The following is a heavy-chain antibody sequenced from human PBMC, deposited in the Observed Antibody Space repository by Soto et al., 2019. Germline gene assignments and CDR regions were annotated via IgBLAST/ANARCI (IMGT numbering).Heavy chain of an antibody. D-gene: IGHD3-10*01. J-gene: IGHJ6*02. CDR2: ISGSGGST. V-gene: IGHV3-23*01. CDR1: GFTFSSYA. CDR3: AKHRGSGSWDYYYYYGMDV. Sequence: HPGGSLRLSCAASGFTFSSYAMSWVRQAPGKGLEWVSAISGSGGSTYYADSVKGRFTISRDNSKNTLYLQMNSLRAEDTAVYYCAKHRGSGSWDYYYYYGMDVWGQGTTVTVSS.